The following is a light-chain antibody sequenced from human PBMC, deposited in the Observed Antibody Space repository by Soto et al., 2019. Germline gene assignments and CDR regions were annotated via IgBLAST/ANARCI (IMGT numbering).Light chain of an antibody. CDR3: QLYGGSHMFS. V-gene: IGKV3-20*01. CDR1: ESLSSSY. CDR2: AAS. J-gene: IGKJ2*01. Sequence: EIVLTQSPGTLSLSPGEGATLSCRASESLSSSYLAWYQQRPGQSPRLLIYAASSTAAGIPDRFSGSGSGADFTLTISRLEPEDFAVYYCQLYGGSHMFSFGQGTKLQIK.